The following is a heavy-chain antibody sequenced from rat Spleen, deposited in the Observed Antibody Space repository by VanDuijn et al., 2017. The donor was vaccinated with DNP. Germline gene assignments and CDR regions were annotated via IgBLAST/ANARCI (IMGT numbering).Heavy chain of an antibody. J-gene: IGHJ2*01. CDR1: GFTLSNYG. Sequence: EVQLVESGGGLVQPGRSMKLSCAASGFTLSNYGMHWIRQAPTKGLEWVASISPSGGSTYYRDSVKGRFTISRDNAKSTLYLQMDSQRSEDTATYYCAREYPWAHYFDYWGQGVMVTVSS. V-gene: IGHV5-19*01. CDR3: AREYPWAHYFDY. D-gene: IGHD1-4*01. CDR2: ISPSGGST.